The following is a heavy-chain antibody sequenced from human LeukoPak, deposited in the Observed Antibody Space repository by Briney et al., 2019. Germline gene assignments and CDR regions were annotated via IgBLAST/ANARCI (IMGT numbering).Heavy chain of an antibody. J-gene: IGHJ4*02. CDR1: GYTFTSYY. CDR3: ARDSPNCSGGSCYASYYFDY. Sequence: ASVKISCKASGYTFTSYYMHWVRQAPGQGLEWMGIINPSGGSTSYAQKFQGRVTMTRDVSTSTVYMELSSLRSEDTAVYYCARDSPNCSGGSCYASYYFDYWGQGTLVTVSS. D-gene: IGHD2-15*01. V-gene: IGHV1-46*01. CDR2: INPSGGST.